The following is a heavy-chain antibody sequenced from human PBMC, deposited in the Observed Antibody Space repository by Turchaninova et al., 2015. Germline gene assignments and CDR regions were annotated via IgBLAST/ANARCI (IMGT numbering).Heavy chain of an antibody. CDR2: ISANDEK. V-gene: IGHV2-26*01. Sequence: QVTLKESGPVLVKPTETPTLTCTVSGFSLSNARMGVSWIRQPQGKALEWLAHISANDEKSYSTAPKSRLTISKDTSKSQVVLTMTNIDPVDTATYYCARTYYYDSSGYSNFDYWGQGTLVTVSS. CDR1: GFSLSNARMG. J-gene: IGHJ4*02. D-gene: IGHD3-22*01. CDR3: ARTYYYDSSGYSNFDY.